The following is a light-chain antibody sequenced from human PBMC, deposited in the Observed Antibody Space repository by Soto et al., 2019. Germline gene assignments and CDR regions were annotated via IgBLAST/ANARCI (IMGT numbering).Light chain of an antibody. CDR1: QSVGSD. CDR3: QQYGSSPLT. J-gene: IGKJ4*01. V-gene: IGKV3-20*01. CDR2: GAS. Sequence: EIVMTQSPATLSVSPVEIATLSFMASQSVGSDLAWYQQKPGQAPRLLIYGASSRATGIPDRFSGSGSGTDFTLTISRLEPEDFAVYYCQQYGSSPLTFGGGTKVDIK.